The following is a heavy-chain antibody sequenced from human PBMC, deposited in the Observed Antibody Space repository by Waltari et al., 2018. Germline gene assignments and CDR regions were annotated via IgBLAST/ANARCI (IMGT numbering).Heavy chain of an antibody. V-gene: IGHV4-38-2*01. CDR1: DSSITTDYL. CDR2: TYHSGSA. CDR3: ARVTPVRLFDY. J-gene: IGHJ4*02. Sequence: QVQLQGSGPGLVKPSETLSLTCAASDSSITTDYLWGWIRQPPGKSLEWIGSTYHSGSAYYSPSLKSRVAISVDTSKNQFSLRLTSVTAADTAVYYCARVTPVRLFDYWGQGILVTVSS. D-gene: IGHD2-15*01.